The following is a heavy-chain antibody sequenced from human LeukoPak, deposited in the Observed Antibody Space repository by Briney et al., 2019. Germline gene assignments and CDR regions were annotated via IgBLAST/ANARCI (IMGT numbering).Heavy chain of an antibody. CDR3: ARHLSGVTGYTYGRGIDY. CDR2: IKKDGSEK. J-gene: IGHJ4*02. Sequence: GGSLRLSCAASGFTFSSYWMSWVRQAPGKGLEWVANIKKDGSEKYYVDSVKGRFTISRDNAKTSLYLQMISLRAEDTAVYYCARHLSGVTGYTYGRGIDYWGQGTLVTVSS. V-gene: IGHV3-7*01. CDR1: GFTFSSYW. D-gene: IGHD5-18*01.